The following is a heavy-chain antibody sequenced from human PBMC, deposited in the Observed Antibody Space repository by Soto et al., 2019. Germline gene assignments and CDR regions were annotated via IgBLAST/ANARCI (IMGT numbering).Heavy chain of an antibody. J-gene: IGHJ4*02. V-gene: IGHV3-23*01. CDR1: GFAFDDYA. CDR2: IGGRGGNS. D-gene: IGHD4-17*01. Sequence: EVHLLESGGGLVQRGGSLRLSCVASGFAFDDYAMNWVRQAPGKGLEWVANIGGRGGNSFYGESMRGRFAISRDNSKNAHYLEMNNLRVDDTATYYCAKPSAYGDFAGSFDSWGQGTLVTVSP. CDR3: AKPSAYGDFAGSFDS.